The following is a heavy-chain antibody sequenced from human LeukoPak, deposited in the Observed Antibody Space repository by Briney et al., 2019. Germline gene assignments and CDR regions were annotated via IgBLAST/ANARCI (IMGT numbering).Heavy chain of an antibody. CDR2: IRSKAYGGTT. J-gene: IGHJ4*02. CDR3: TREDGGYCSGGSCANDY. Sequence: GGSLRLSCTASGFTFGDYAMSWFRQAPGKGLERVGFIRSKAYGGTTEYAASVKGRFTISRDDSKSIAYLQMNSLKTEDTAVYYCTREDGGYCSGGSCANDYWGQGTLVTVSS. D-gene: IGHD2-15*01. V-gene: IGHV3-49*03. CDR1: GFTFGDYA.